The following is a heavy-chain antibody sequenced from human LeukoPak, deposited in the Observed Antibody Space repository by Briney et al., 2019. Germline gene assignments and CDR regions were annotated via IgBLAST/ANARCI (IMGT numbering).Heavy chain of an antibody. CDR1: GGSISSSSYY. J-gene: IGHJ5*02. Sequence: SETLSLTCTVSGGSISSSSYYWGWIRQPPGKGLEWIGSIYYSGSTYYNPSLKSRVTISVDTSKNQFSLKLSSVTAADTAVYYCARGPRRGAAAGTRWFDPWGQGTLVTVSS. CDR2: IYYSGST. CDR3: ARGPRRGAAAGTRWFDP. V-gene: IGHV4-39*07. D-gene: IGHD6-13*01.